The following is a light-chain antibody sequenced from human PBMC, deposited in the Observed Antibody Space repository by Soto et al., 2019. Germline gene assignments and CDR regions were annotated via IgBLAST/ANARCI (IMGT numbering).Light chain of an antibody. CDR2: GAS. CDR1: QSVSSTY. J-gene: IGKJ4*01. Sequence: EIVLTQSPGTLSLSPGERATLSCRASQSVSSTYLAWYHQKPGQAPRLLIYGASSRATGIPDRFSGSGSGTDFTLTISRLEPEDFAVYSCQHYGSLVLTFGGGTKVEIK. V-gene: IGKV3-20*01. CDR3: QHYGSLVLT.